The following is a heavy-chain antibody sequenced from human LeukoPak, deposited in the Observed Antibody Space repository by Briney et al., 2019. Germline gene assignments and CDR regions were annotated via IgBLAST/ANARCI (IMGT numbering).Heavy chain of an antibody. V-gene: IGHV3-23*01. J-gene: IGHJ4*02. CDR3: ARGSSWYDIDY. D-gene: IGHD6-13*01. Sequence: GGSLRLSCAASGFTFSSYAMSWVRQAPGKGLEWVSAISGSGGSTYYADSVKGRFTISRDNAKNSLYLQMNSLRAEDTAVYYCARGSSWYDIDYWGQGTLVTVSS. CDR1: GFTFSSYA. CDR2: ISGSGGST.